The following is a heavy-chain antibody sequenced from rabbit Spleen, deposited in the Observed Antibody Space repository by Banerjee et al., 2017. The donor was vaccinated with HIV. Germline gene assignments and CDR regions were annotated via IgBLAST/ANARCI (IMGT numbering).Heavy chain of an antibody. V-gene: IGHV1S40*01. CDR3: ARGWGGAFDP. CDR2: IYTGDGNT. D-gene: IGHD3-1*01. Sequence: QSLEESGGDLVKPGASLTLTCTASGFDLSSSYWICWVRQAPGKGLEWVACIYTGDGNTYYASWAKGRFTISKTSSTTVTLQMTSLTAADTATYFCARGWGGAFDPWGPGTLVTVS. CDR1: GFDLSSSYW. J-gene: IGHJ2*01.